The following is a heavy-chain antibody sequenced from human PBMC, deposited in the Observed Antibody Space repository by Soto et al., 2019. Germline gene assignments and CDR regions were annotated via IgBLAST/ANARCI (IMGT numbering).Heavy chain of an antibody. Sequence: GGSLRLSCAASGFTFSDHYMDWVRQAPGKGLEWVGRTRNKANSYTTEYAASVKGRFTISRDDSKNSLYLQMNSLKTEDTAVYYCARARYRTGNGYWGQGTLVTVS. CDR1: GFTFSDHY. J-gene: IGHJ4*02. D-gene: IGHD1-26*01. CDR3: ARARYRTGNGY. V-gene: IGHV3-72*01. CDR2: TRNKANSYTT.